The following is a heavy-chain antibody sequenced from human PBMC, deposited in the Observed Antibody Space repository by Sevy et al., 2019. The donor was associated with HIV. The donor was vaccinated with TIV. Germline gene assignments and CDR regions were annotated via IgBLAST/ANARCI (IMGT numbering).Heavy chain of an antibody. CDR2: IKPNSGGT. Sequence: ASVKVSCKASGYTFSGYYMHWVRHAPGQGLEWMGWIKPNSGGTNYAQKFRDRVTVTTHTSISTAYMELSRLRSDDMAVYYCASIPGIAVAGSYYYYTMDVWGQGTTVTVSS. V-gene: IGHV1-2*02. D-gene: IGHD6-19*01. CDR1: GYTFSGYY. J-gene: IGHJ6*02. CDR3: ASIPGIAVAGSYYYYTMDV.